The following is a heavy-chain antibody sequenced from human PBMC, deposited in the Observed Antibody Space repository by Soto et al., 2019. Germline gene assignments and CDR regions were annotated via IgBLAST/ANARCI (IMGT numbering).Heavy chain of an antibody. V-gene: IGHV4-31*03. Sequence: PSETLSLTCTVSGGPISSGGYYWSWIRQHPGKGLEWIGHIYYSGSTYYNPSLKSRVTVLVDTSKNQFSLKLSSVTAADTAVYYCARERIALDYDILTGTNDAFDIWGQGTMVTVSS. D-gene: IGHD3-9*01. CDR2: IYYSGST. CDR1: GGPISSGGYY. J-gene: IGHJ3*02. CDR3: ARERIALDYDILTGTNDAFDI.